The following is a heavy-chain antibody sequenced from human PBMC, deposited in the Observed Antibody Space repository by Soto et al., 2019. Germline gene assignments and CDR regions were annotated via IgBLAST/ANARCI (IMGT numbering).Heavy chain of an antibody. CDR1: GGSISSYY. Sequence: SETLSVTCTVSGGSISSYYWSWSRQPPGKGLEWIGYIYYSGSTNYNPSLKSRVTISVDTSKNQFSLKLSSVTAADTAVYYCARGYSSGWSINWFDPWGQGTLVTVSS. D-gene: IGHD6-19*01. J-gene: IGHJ5*02. CDR2: IYYSGST. V-gene: IGHV4-59*01. CDR3: ARGYSSGWSINWFDP.